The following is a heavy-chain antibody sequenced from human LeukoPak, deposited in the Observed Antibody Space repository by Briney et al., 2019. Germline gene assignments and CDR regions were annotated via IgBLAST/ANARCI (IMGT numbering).Heavy chain of an antibody. CDR3: ARVLTVAGLTYFDY. J-gene: IGHJ4*02. D-gene: IGHD6-19*01. V-gene: IGHV1-18*01. CDR1: GYTFTSYG. CDR2: ISAYNGNT. Sequence: ASVKVSCKASGYTFTSYGISWVRQAPGQGLEWMGWISAYNGNTNYAQKLQGRVTMTTDTSTSTAYMELRSLRSDDTAVYYCARVLTVAGLTYFDYWGQGTLVTVSS.